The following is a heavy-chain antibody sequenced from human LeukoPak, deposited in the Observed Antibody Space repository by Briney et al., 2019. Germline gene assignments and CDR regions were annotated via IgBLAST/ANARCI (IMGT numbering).Heavy chain of an antibody. V-gene: IGHV1-18*01. J-gene: IGHJ4*02. Sequence: ASVKVSCKASEYTFTSYGISWVRQAPGQGLEWMGWISAYNGDANYAQKLQGRVTMTTDISTSTGYMELRSLRSDDTAVYYCARVGAYCTSISCFDYWGQGTLVTVSS. CDR2: ISAYNGDA. CDR1: EYTFTSYG. D-gene: IGHD2-2*01. CDR3: ARVGAYCTSISCFDY.